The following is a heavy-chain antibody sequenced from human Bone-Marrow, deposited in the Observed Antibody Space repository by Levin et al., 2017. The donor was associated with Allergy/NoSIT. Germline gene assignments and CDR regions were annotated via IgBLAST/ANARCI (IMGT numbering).Heavy chain of an antibody. Sequence: SQTLSLTCTVSGDSISSSGSSYYWGWIRQSPGKGLEWIGSIYHSGTTLYNPALRSRVTMSLDMSRDQFSLKMTSVTAADTAVYFCARDGNDFWSGSFDFWGQGAQVIVSS. D-gene: IGHD3-3*01. CDR1: GDSISSSGSSYY. CDR2: IYHSGTT. CDR3: ARDGNDFWSGSFDF. J-gene: IGHJ4*02. V-gene: IGHV4-39*07.